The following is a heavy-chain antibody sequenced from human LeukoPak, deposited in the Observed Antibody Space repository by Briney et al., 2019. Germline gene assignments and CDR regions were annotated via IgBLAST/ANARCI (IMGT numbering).Heavy chain of an antibody. CDR2: MNPNSGNT. Sequence: ASVKVSCKASGYTFTSYDINWVRQATGQGLEWMGWMNPNSGNTGYAQKFQGRVTMTRNTSISTAYMELSSLRAEDTAVYYCASLYCTHTTCYYFDYWGQGTLVSVSS. V-gene: IGHV1-8*01. J-gene: IGHJ4*02. CDR3: ASLYCTHTTCYYFDY. D-gene: IGHD2-2*01. CDR1: GYTFTSYD.